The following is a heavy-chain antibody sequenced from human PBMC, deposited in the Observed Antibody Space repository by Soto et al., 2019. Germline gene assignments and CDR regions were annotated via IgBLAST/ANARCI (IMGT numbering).Heavy chain of an antibody. J-gene: IGHJ5*02. CDR1: GYTFTGYY. Sequence: ASVKVSCKASGYTFTGYYMHWVRQAPGQGLEWMGWINPNSGGTNYAQKFQGRVTMTRDTSISTAYMELSRLRSDDTAVYYCASGRHLDDTGFSPPWFDPWGQGTLVTVSS. V-gene: IGHV1-2*02. CDR2: INPNSGGT. CDR3: ASGRHLDDTGFSPPWFDP. D-gene: IGHD2-8*02.